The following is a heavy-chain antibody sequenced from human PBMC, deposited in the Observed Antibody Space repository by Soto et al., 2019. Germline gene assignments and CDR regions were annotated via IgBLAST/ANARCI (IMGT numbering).Heavy chain of an antibody. D-gene: IGHD6-13*01. CDR1: GFTCSSYS. CDR3: ARNMYSSSWNWFDP. V-gene: IGHV3-21*01. CDR2: ISSSSSYI. J-gene: IGHJ5*02. Sequence: GSLRLSGAASGFTCSSYSMNWVRQAPGKGLEWVSSISSSSSYIYYADSVKGRFTISRDNAKNSLYLQMNSLRAEDTAVYYCARNMYSSSWNWFDPWGQGTLVTVSS.